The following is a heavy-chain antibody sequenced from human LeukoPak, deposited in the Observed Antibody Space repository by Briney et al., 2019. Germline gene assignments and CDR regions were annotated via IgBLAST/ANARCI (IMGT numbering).Heavy chain of an antibody. CDR1: GFTFSSYA. D-gene: IGHD5-18*01. J-gene: IGHJ4*02. V-gene: IGHV3-30-3*01. Sequence: PGRSLRLSCAASGFTFSSYAMHWVRQAPGKGLEWVAVISYDGSNKYYADSVKGRFTISRDNSKNTLYLQMNSLRAEDTAVYYCARDLGYSYGNRRVGFDYWGQGTLVTVSS. CDR3: ARDLGYSYGNRRVGFDY. CDR2: ISYDGSNK.